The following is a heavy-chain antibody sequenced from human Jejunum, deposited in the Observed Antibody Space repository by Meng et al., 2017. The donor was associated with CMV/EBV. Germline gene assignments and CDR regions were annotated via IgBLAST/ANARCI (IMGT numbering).Heavy chain of an antibody. CDR2: IYSTGGT. D-gene: IGHD2-2*02. CDR3: ARTNLHTHMDV. Sequence: CAACGFTVSNDYVSWVRQAPGKGLEWVSVIYSTGGTYYADSVRGRLAISRDNSKNTVFLQMSSLRAEDTAVYYCARTNLHTHMDVWGQGTTVTVSS. CDR1: GFTVSNDY. J-gene: IGHJ6*02. V-gene: IGHV3-53*01.